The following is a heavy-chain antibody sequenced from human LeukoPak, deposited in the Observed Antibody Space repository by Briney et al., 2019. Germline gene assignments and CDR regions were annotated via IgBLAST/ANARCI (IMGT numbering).Heavy chain of an antibody. Sequence: GGSLRLSCAASGFTFTTYSMNWVRQAPGKGLEWVSSISSSSSYIYYADSVKGRFTISRDNAKNSLYLQKNSLRAEDTAVYYCARTYGSGLSGHGMDVWGQGTTVTVSS. CDR2: ISSSSSYI. J-gene: IGHJ6*02. V-gene: IGHV3-21*01. D-gene: IGHD3-10*01. CDR1: GFTFTTYS. CDR3: ARTYGSGLSGHGMDV.